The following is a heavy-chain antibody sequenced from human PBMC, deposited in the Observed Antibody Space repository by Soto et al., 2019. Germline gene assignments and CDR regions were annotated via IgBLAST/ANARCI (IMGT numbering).Heavy chain of an antibody. J-gene: IGHJ6*02. CDR2: IMPIFRTA. V-gene: IGHV1-69*12. CDR1: GGTFSTAA. D-gene: IGHD1-26*01. Sequence: QVQVVQSGAEVKKPGSSVKVSCKASGGTFSTAAISWVRQAPGQGLEWMGGIMPIFRTADYAQKFQARVTITADESTRIDYLEHRIPTSEDWTFYYCAMTKDRPQLGRSYPYIREVWGQANTLTFSS. CDR3: AMTKDRPQLGRSYPYIREV.